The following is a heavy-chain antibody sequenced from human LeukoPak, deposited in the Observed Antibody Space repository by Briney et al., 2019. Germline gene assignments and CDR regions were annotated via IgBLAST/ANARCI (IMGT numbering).Heavy chain of an antibody. J-gene: IGHJ4*02. CDR2: IYYSGST. Sequence: GSLRLSCAASGFTVSSNYMSWVRQAPGKGLEWIGSIYYSGSTYYNPSLKSRVTISVDTSKNQFSLRLSSVTAADTAVYYCARHGGITMIDRFDYWGQGTLVTVSS. CDR3: ARHGGITMIDRFDY. D-gene: IGHD3-22*01. CDR1: GFTVSSNY. V-gene: IGHV4-39*01.